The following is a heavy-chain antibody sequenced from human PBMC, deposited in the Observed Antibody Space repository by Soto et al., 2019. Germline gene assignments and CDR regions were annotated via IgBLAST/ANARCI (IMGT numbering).Heavy chain of an antibody. V-gene: IGHV3-11*01. CDR2: ITSSGSTT. CDR3: ASERYSYGPYYFDS. CDR1: GFTFSDYY. D-gene: IGHD5-18*01. Sequence: QVQLVESGGDLVKPGGSLRLSCAASGFTFSDYYMSWIRQAPGKGLEWVSSITSSGSTTYYTDSVKGRFTISRDNAKNTLYLQMNSLRAEDTAVYYCASERYSYGPYYFDSWGQGTLVTVSS. J-gene: IGHJ4*02.